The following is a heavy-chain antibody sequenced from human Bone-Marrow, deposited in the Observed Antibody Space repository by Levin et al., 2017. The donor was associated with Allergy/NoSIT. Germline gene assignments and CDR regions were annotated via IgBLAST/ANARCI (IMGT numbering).Heavy chain of an antibody. D-gene: IGHD2-21*01. CDR1: GDGFTNYW. Sequence: ASVKVSCKGSGDGFTNYWIGWVRQKPGQGLEWMGRIYPDDSDTRYNPSFQGQVTISVDKSISTAFLQWSSLKASDTAMYYCARQFPVFNIWGQGTMVTVSS. CDR3: ARQFPVFNI. V-gene: IGHV5-51*01. CDR2: IYPDDSDT. J-gene: IGHJ3*02.